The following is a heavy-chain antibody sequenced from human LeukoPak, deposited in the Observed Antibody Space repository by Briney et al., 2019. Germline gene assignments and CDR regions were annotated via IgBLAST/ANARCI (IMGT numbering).Heavy chain of an antibody. CDR2: ISGSGGST. CDR1: GFTFSSYA. CDR3: ANSLYFDGRGYQIDY. Sequence: GGSLRLSCAASGFTFSSYAMSWVRQAPGKGLEWVSAISGSGGSTYYADSVKGRFTISRDNSKNTLYLQMNSLRAEDTAVYYCANSLYFDGRGYQIDYWGQGTLVTVSS. J-gene: IGHJ4*02. D-gene: IGHD3-22*01. V-gene: IGHV3-23*01.